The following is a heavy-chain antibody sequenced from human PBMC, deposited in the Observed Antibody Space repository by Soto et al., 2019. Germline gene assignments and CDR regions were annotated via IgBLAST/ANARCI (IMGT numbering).Heavy chain of an antibody. J-gene: IGHJ6*02. CDR2: ISGSGGST. CDR3: AKDGYSSGWYASYYYGMDV. CDR1: GFTFSSYA. Sequence: EVQLLESGGGLVQPGGSLRLSCAASGFTFSSYAMSWVRQAPGKGLEWVSAISGSGGSTYYADSVKGRFTISRDNSKNTLYLQMNSLRAEDTAVYYCAKDGYSSGWYASYYYGMDVWGQGTTVTVSS. V-gene: IGHV3-23*01. D-gene: IGHD6-19*01.